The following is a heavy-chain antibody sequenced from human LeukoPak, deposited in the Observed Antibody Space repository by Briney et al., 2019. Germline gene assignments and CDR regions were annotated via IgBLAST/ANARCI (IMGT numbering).Heavy chain of an antibody. CDR3: ARDLGIAHTFDY. J-gene: IGHJ4*02. V-gene: IGHV4-59*12. CDR2: IYYSGST. D-gene: IGHD2/OR15-2a*01. CDR1: GVSISSYY. Sequence: SETLSLTCTVSGVSISSYYWSWLRQPPGKGLEWIGYIYYSGSTNYNPSLKNRVTISVDTSKNQFSLKLSSVTAADTAVFYCARDLGIAHTFDYWGQGTLVAVSS.